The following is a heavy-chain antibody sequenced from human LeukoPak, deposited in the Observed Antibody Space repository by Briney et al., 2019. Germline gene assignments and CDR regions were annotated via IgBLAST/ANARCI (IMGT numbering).Heavy chain of an antibody. CDR1: GFTFSSYG. Sequence: GGSLRLSCAASGFTFSSYGMHWVRQAPGKGLEWVAVIWYDGGNKYYADSVKGRSTISRDNSKNTLYLQMNSLRAEDTAVYYCAREQGRGYYYDSSGYLYWGQGTLVTVSS. J-gene: IGHJ4*02. CDR2: IWYDGGNK. CDR3: AREQGRGYYYDSSGYLY. V-gene: IGHV3-33*01. D-gene: IGHD3-22*01.